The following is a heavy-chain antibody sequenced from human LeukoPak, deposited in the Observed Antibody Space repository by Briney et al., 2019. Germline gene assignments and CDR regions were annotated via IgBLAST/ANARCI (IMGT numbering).Heavy chain of an antibody. CDR3: ARDLGAMGFDY. D-gene: IGHD1-26*01. V-gene: IGHV3-11*04. Sequence: GGSLRLSCAASGFTFSDYYMSWIRQAPGKGLEWVSYISSSGSNKFYADSVKGRFTISRDNAKNSLYLQMNSLRAEDTAVYYCARDLGAMGFDYWGQGTLVTVSS. CDR1: GFTFSDYY. CDR2: ISSSGSNK. J-gene: IGHJ4*02.